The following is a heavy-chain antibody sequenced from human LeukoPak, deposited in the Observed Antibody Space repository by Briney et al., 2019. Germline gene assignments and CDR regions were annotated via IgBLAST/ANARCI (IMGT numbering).Heavy chain of an antibody. D-gene: IGHD7-27*01. J-gene: IGHJ4*02. V-gene: IGHV3-23*01. CDR3: AKDINRSEPLGGLDY. CDR1: GFTLSSYA. CDR2: ISGSGGST. Sequence: TGGSLRLSCAASGFTLSSYAMSWVRQAPGKGLEWVSAISGSGGSTYYADSVKCRFTISRDNSKNTLYLQMNSLRAEDTAVYYCAKDINRSEPLGGLDYWGQGTLVTVSS.